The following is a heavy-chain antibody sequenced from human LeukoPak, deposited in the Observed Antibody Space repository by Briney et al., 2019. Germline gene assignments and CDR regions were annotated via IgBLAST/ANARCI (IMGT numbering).Heavy chain of an antibody. CDR2: ISGSGLST. D-gene: IGHD6-19*01. J-gene: IGHJ5*02. CDR3: AKSRVAVAAPRNWFDP. CDR1: GFTFSSYA. V-gene: IGHV3-23*01. Sequence: GGSLRLSCAASGFTFSSYAMSWVRQAPGKGLEWVSTISGSGLSTYYAVSVKGRFTISRDNSNNTLYLQMNSLRVEDTAVYYCAKSRVAVAAPRNWFDPWGQGTLVTVSS.